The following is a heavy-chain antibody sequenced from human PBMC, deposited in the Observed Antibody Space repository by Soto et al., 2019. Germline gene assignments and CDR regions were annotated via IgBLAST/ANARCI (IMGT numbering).Heavy chain of an antibody. CDR1: GFTFSSYG. D-gene: IGHD5-12*01. CDR3: ARDSYAVGGVPIVYDSGYYYGMDV. Sequence: GGSLRLSCAASGFTFSSYGMHWVRQAAGKGLEWVALIWYDGSNKYYADSVKGRFTISRDNAKNSLYLQMNSLRAEDTAVYYCARDSYAVGGVPIVYDSGYYYGMDVWGQGTTVTVSS. CDR2: IWYDGSNK. J-gene: IGHJ6*02. V-gene: IGHV3-33*01.